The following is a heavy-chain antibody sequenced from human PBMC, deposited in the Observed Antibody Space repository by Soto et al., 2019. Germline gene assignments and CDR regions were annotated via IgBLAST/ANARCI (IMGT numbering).Heavy chain of an antibody. CDR3: ASLTKDLDS. J-gene: IGHJ4*02. CDR2: IYYIGDT. Sequence: QVQLQESGPGLVKPSQTLSLTCTVSGGSISTAYYYWSWIRQHPGKGLEWIGYIYYIGDTNYNPSLKSRVSMSVDTSKIQFSLRLNSVTAADTAVYYCASLTKDLDSWGPGTLVTVSS. V-gene: IGHV4-31*03. D-gene: IGHD3-9*01. CDR1: GGSISTAYYY.